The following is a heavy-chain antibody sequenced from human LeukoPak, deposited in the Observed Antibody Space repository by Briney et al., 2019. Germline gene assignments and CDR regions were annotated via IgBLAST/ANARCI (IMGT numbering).Heavy chain of an antibody. Sequence: GASVKVSCKASGYTFTGYYMHWVRQATGQGLEWMGWMNPNSGNTGYAQKFQGRVTMTRNTSISTAYMELSSLRSEDTAVYYCARMSIQLWSGVDYWGQGTLVTVSS. CDR3: ARMSIQLWSGVDY. D-gene: IGHD5-18*01. CDR2: MNPNSGNT. J-gene: IGHJ4*02. V-gene: IGHV1-8*02. CDR1: GYTFTGYY.